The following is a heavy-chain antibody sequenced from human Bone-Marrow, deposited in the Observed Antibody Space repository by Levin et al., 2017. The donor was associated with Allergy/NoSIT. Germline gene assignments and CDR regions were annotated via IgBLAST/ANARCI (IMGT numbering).Heavy chain of an antibody. Sequence: GESLKISCKAFGYSFSSNWIAWVRQMPGKGLEWMGIIWPSDSDTRYSPSFQGQVTISADRSISTAYLQWSSLKASDTAMYYCARQVAGGSGRRYMDVWGKGTTVIVSS. J-gene: IGHJ6*03. CDR3: ARQVAGGSGRRYMDV. CDR1: GYSFSSNW. V-gene: IGHV5-51*01. D-gene: IGHD3-10*01. CDR2: IWPSDSDT.